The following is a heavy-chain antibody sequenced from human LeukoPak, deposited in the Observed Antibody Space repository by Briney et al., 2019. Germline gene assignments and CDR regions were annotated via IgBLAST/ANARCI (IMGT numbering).Heavy chain of an antibody. CDR3: ARLTPDSGYYQDAFDI. V-gene: IGHV4-34*01. CDR1: GGSFSGYY. Sequence: SETLSLTCAVYGGSFSGYYWSWILQPPGKGLEWIGEINHSGSTNYNPSLKSRVTISVDTSKNQFSLKLSSVTAADTAVYYCARLTPDSGYYQDAFDIWGQGTMVTVSS. D-gene: IGHD3-22*01. J-gene: IGHJ3*02. CDR2: INHSGST.